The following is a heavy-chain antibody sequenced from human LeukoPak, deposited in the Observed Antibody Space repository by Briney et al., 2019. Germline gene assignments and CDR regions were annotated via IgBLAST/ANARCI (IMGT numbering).Heavy chain of an antibody. CDR1: GFTFSSYW. V-gene: IGHV3-74*01. CDR3: ARVSQGLELRN. Sequence: PGGSLRLSCAASGFTFSSYWMHWVRQAPGKGLVWVSRINSDGSSTSYADSVKGRFTISRDNAKNSLYLQMNSLRAEDTAVYYCARVSQGLELRNWGQGTLVTVSS. CDR2: INSDGSST. D-gene: IGHD1-7*01. J-gene: IGHJ4*02.